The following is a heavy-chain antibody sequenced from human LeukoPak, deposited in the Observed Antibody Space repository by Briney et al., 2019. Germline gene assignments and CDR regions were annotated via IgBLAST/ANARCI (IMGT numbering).Heavy chain of an antibody. J-gene: IGHJ3*01. D-gene: IGHD4-23*01. CDR1: GFTFSSYD. CDR2: MWFDGSIE. Sequence: QAGGSLRLSCAASGFTFSSYDMHWVRQAPGKGLEWVALMWFDGSIEYYADSVRGRFTISRDNAKNTLYLQMKSLRAEDTAVYYCARDYGGNSFAFDFWGQGTMVTVSS. CDR3: ARDYGGNSFAFDF. V-gene: IGHV3-33*01.